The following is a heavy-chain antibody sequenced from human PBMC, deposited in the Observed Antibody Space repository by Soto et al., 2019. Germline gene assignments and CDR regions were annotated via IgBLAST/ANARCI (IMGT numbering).Heavy chain of an antibody. CDR3: ATDTVGTIS. CDR2: INQDGSEK. D-gene: IGHD3-10*01. V-gene: IGHV3-7*01. Sequence: EVQLVESGGGLVQPGGSLRLSCAASGFAFNSYWMSWVRQAPGKGLEGVANINQDGSEKYYVDSVKGRFTITRDNAKNSLYLQMNSLRAEDTAVYYCATDTVGTISWGQGTLVTVSS. CDR1: GFAFNSYW. J-gene: IGHJ5*02.